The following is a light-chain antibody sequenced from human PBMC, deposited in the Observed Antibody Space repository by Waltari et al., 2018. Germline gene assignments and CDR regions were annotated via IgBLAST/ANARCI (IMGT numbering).Light chain of an antibody. CDR3: QQYDSVPPT. J-gene: IGKJ1*01. CDR2: AAS. V-gene: IGKV1-39*01. Sequence: DIQMTQSPSSLSASAGDRVTITCRASQRISNYLNWYQQKPGKAPNLLIYAASSLQSGVPSRFSGSGSGTEFTLTINSLQPEDFATYYCQQYDSVPPTFGQGTKVDIK. CDR1: QRISNY.